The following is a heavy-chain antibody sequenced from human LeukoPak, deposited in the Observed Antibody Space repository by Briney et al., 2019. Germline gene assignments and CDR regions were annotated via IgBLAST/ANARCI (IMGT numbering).Heavy chain of an antibody. D-gene: IGHD3-3*01. J-gene: IGHJ4*02. CDR2: ISGSGGST. V-gene: IGHV3-23*01. CDR1: GFTFSSYA. CDR3: AKDPVLGGYYPTFDY. Sequence: GGSPRPSCAASGFTFSSYAMSWVRQAPGKGLEWVSAISGSGGSTYYADSVKGRFTISRDNSKNTLYLQMNSLRAEDTAVYYCAKDPVLGGYYPTFDYWGQGNLVTVSS.